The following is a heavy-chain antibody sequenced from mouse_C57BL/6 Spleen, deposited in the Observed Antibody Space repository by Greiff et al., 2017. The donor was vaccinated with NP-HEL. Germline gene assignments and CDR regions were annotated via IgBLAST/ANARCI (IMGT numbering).Heavy chain of an antibody. D-gene: IGHD2-3*01. V-gene: IGHV5-17*01. CDR1: GFTFSDYG. Sequence: VQLQESGGGLVKPGGSLKLSCAASGFTFSDYGMHWVRQAPEKGLEWVAYISSGSSTIYYADTVKGRFTISRDNAKNTLFLQMTSLRSEDTAMYYCARSGYSYAMDYWGQGTSVTVSS. J-gene: IGHJ4*01. CDR3: ARSGYSYAMDY. CDR2: ISSGSSTI.